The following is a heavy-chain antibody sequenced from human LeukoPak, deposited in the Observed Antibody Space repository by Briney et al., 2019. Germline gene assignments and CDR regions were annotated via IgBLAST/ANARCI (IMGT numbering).Heavy chain of an antibody. CDR1: GXSISSSSDY. CDR2: IYYSGST. Sequence: PSETLSLTCTVSGXSISSSSDYWGWIRQPPGKGLEWIGSIYYSGSTYYNPSLKSRVTISVDTSKNQFSLKLSSVTAADTAVYYCARQVTVGSFFDYWGQGTLVTVSS. D-gene: IGHD2-21*02. CDR3: ARQVTVGSFFDY. V-gene: IGHV4-39*01. J-gene: IGHJ4*02.